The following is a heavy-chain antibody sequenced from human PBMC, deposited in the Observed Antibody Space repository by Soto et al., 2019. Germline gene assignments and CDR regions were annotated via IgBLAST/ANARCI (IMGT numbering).Heavy chain of an antibody. V-gene: IGHV3-23*01. CDR2: ITATGDRT. Sequence: PGGSLRLSCADSGFRFSSYSMSWVRQTPGKGLEWVAAITATGDRTYYADSVTGRFTISRDSSKKTHYLQMTSLRAEDTAMYYCATMNGYFEYWGQGTPVTVSS. D-gene: IGHD3-22*01. J-gene: IGHJ4*02. CDR1: GFRFSSYS. CDR3: ATMNGYFEY.